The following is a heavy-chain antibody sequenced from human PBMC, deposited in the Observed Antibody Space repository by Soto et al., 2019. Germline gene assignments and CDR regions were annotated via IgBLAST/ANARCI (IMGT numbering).Heavy chain of an antibody. V-gene: IGHV1-46*03. J-gene: IGHJ6*03. CDR3: ASFSGSGSYRYYYMDV. Sequence: ASVKVSCKASGYTFTSYYMHWVRQAPGQGLEWMGIINPSGGSTSYAQKFQGRVTMTRDTSTSTVYMELSSLRSEDTAVYYCASFSGSGSYRYYYMDVWGKGTTVTVSS. CDR1: GYTFTSYY. CDR2: INPSGGST. D-gene: IGHD3-10*01.